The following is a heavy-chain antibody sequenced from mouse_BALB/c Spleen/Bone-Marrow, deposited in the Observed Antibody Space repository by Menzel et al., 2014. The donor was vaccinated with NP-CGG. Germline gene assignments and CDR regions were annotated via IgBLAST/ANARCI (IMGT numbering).Heavy chain of an antibody. J-gene: IGHJ2*01. CDR1: GYAFTNYL. V-gene: IGHV1-54*01. D-gene: IGHD2-10*02. CDR2: INPGSGGT. CDR3: AREGYGYFHY. Sequence: QVQLQQSGAELVRPGTSVKVSCKASGYAFTNYLIEWVKQRPGQGLEWIGVINPGSGGTNYNEKFKGKATLTADKSSSTAYMQLSSLTSDDSAVYFCAREGYGYFHYWGQGTPLTVSS.